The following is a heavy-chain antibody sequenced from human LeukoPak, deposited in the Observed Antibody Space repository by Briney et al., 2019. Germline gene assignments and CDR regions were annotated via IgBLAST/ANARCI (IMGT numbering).Heavy chain of an antibody. D-gene: IGHD6-19*01. CDR3: ARTSGCYDY. CDR1: GFTFSSYG. J-gene: IGHJ4*02. V-gene: IGHV3-64*01. CDR2: ISSNGGST. Sequence: GGSLRLSCAASGFTFSSYGMHWVRQAPGKGLEYVSSISSNGGSTYYASSVKGRFTISRDNSKNALYLQMGSLRPEGMAVYYCARTSGCYDYWGQGTLVTVSS.